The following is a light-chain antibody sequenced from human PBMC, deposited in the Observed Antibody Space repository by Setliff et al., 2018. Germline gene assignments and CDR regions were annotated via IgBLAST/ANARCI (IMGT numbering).Light chain of an antibody. Sequence: QSVLTQPPSVSGAPGQRVTISCTGSSSNIGAGYDIHWYQQLPGTAPKLLIYGNGNRPSGVPDRFSGSKSGTSASLAITGLQAEDEADYYCCPYAGSYTEVFGTGTKVTVL. CDR1: SSNIGAGYD. J-gene: IGLJ1*01. CDR3: CPYAGSYTEV. CDR2: GNG. V-gene: IGLV1-40*01.